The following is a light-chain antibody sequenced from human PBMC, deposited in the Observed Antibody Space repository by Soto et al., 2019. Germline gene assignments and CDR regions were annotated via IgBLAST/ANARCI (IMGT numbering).Light chain of an antibody. J-gene: IGKJ1*01. CDR1: QSVSSN. V-gene: IGKV3-15*01. Sequence: EIVMTQSPATLSVSPGERATLSSRASQSVSSNLAWYQQKPGQAPRLLLYGASTRATGIPARFSGGGSVTEFTLTISSLQAEDFAVYYCQQYNDWPPWTFGQGTKVEVK. CDR3: QQYNDWPPWT. CDR2: GAS.